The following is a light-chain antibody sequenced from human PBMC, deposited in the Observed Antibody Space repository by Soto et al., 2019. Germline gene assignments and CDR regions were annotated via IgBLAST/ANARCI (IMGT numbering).Light chain of an antibody. J-gene: IGLJ7*01. CDR1: SSDVGAYIF. CDR2: DVN. CDR3: SSYTNINTRACV. V-gene: IGLV2-8*01. Sequence: QSALTQPPSASGSPGQSVTISCTGTSSDVGAYIFVSWYQQHPGKAPKLMVYDVNRRPPGVPDRFFGSKSGNTASLTVSGLQAEDEADYYCSSYTNINTRACVFGTGTQLTVL.